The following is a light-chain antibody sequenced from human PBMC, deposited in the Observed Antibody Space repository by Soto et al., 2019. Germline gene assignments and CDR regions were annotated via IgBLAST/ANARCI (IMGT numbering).Light chain of an antibody. J-gene: IGKJ4*01. CDR1: QSISSY. CDR3: QQYYSYPLLT. Sequence: DVQMTQSPSSLSASIGDRVTITCRASQSISSYLNCYQQKPGKAPKLLIYAASSLQSGVPSRFSGSGSGTDFTLTISCLQSEDFATYYCQQYYSYPLLTFGGGTKVDI. CDR2: AAS. V-gene: IGKV1-39*01.